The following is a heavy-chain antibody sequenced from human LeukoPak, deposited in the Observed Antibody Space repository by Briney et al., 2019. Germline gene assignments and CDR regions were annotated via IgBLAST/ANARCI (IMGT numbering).Heavy chain of an antibody. CDR1: GFTFSTYA. CDR2: ISYDGSYK. J-gene: IGHJ4*02. D-gene: IGHD6-19*01. V-gene: IGHV3-30*04. CDR3: ATAVASSSGWYADY. Sequence: GGSLRLSCAASGFTFSTYAIHWVRQAPGKGLEWVAVISYDGSYKYYADSVKGRFTISRDNPKKTLYLEMNSLRAEDTAVYYCATAVASSSGWYADYWGQGTLVTVSS.